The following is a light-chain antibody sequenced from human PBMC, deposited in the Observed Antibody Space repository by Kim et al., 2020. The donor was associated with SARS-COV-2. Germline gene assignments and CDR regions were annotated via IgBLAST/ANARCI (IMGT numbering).Light chain of an antibody. V-gene: IGLV3-1*01. CDR1: KLGDKY. CDR2: QDS. J-gene: IGLJ3*02. Sequence: SYELTQPPSVSVSPGQTASITCSGDKLGDKYACWYQQKPGQSPVLVIYQDSERPSGIPERFSGSNSGNTATLTISETQAMDEADYYCQAWDTSASVFGAGTKLTVL. CDR3: QAWDTSASV.